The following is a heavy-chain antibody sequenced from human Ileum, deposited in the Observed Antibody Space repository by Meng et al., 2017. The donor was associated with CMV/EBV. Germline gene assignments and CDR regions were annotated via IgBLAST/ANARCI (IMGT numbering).Heavy chain of an antibody. CDR2: FSYRGGA. J-gene: IGHJ4*02. V-gene: IGHV4-59*01. CDR1: GGSIGNYY. D-gene: IGHD3-3*01. Sequence: SETLSLTCIVSGGSIGNYYCSWIRQPPGQGLEWIGYFSYRGGANYISSLKSRVTISVDTSKNQFSLKLNSMTAADTAVYYCARVESARRFFDSWGQGMLVTVSS. CDR3: ARVESARRFFDS.